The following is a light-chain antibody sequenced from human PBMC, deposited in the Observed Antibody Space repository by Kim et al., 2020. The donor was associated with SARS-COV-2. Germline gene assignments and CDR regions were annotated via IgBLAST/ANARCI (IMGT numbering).Light chain of an antibody. Sequence: LSPGERATLSCRASRSVGSYLAWYQQKPGQAPRLLIYDASNRATGIPARFSGSGSGTDFTLTISSLEPEDFAVYYCQQRSNWPITFGQGTRLEIK. V-gene: IGKV3-11*01. CDR1: RSVGSY. CDR3: QQRSNWPIT. CDR2: DAS. J-gene: IGKJ5*01.